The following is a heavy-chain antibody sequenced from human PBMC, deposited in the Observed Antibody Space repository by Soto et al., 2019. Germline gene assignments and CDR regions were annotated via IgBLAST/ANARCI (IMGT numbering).Heavy chain of an antibody. CDR2: IIPILDMT. J-gene: IGHJ4*02. V-gene: IGHV1-69*02. Sequence: QVQLAQSGAEEKKPGSSVKVSCKVSGGTFSRYTISWVRQAPGQGLEWIGRIIPILDMTNYAQKLQGRISITADKSTSTAYMEVRSLNSKDNGVYYCTGDGAGEEEYWGQGTLVTVSS. D-gene: IGHD3-10*01. CDR3: TGDGAGEEEY. CDR1: GGTFSRYT.